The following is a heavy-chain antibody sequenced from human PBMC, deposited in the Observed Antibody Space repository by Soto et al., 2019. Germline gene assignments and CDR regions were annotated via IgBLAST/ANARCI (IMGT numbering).Heavy chain of an antibody. CDR1: GGTFSSYA. D-gene: IGHD6-13*01. V-gene: IGHV1-69*01. CDR2: IIPIFGTA. J-gene: IGHJ6*02. Sequence: QVQLVQSGAEVKKPGSSVKVSCKASGGTFSSYAISWVRQAPGQGLEWMGGIIPIFGTANYAQKFQGRVTITADESTSTAYMELSSLRSEDTAVYYCARGTAAGTWSHREYYGMDVWGQGPTVTVSS. CDR3: ARGTAAGTWSHREYYGMDV.